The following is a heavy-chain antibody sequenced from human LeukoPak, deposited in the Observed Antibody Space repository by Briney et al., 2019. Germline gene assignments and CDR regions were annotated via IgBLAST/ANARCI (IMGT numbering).Heavy chain of an antibody. CDR1: GYTFTGYY. Sequence: ASVKVSCKASGYTFTGYYMHWVRQAPGQGLEWMGWINPNSGGTNYAQKFQGRVTMTRDTSISTAYMELSRLRSDDTAVYYCARVPFLLAAAGRAETYYFDYWGQGTLVTVSS. J-gene: IGHJ4*02. D-gene: IGHD6-13*01. V-gene: IGHV1-2*02. CDR2: INPNSGGT. CDR3: ARVPFLLAAAGRAETYYFDY.